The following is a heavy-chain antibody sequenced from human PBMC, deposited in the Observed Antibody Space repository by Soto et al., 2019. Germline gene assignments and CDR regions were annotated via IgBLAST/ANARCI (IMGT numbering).Heavy chain of an antibody. Sequence: PSETLSLTCTVSGDSISTSSYYWGWIRQPPGKGLEWIGSIYYSGRTYYNPSLKSRVTISVDTSKNQFSLKLSSVTAADTAVYYCARHEKNCSGGSCYHYYYMDVWGKGTTVTVSS. J-gene: IGHJ6*03. CDR1: GDSISTSSYY. CDR3: ARHEKNCSGGSCYHYYYMDV. D-gene: IGHD2-15*01. V-gene: IGHV4-39*01. CDR2: IYYSGRT.